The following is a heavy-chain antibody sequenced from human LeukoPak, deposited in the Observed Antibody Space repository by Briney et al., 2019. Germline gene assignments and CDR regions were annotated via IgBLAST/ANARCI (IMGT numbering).Heavy chain of an antibody. CDR3: ARDHGDYYFDD. J-gene: IGHJ4*02. Sequence: GGSLRLSCAASGFTFSSHWMHWARQAPGKGLVWVSRINGDESSTNYADSVKGRFTISRDNAKNTLYLQMNSLRAEDTAVYFCARDHGDYYFDDWGQGTLVTVSS. CDR1: GFTFSSHW. V-gene: IGHV3-74*01. D-gene: IGHD4-17*01. CDR2: INGDESST.